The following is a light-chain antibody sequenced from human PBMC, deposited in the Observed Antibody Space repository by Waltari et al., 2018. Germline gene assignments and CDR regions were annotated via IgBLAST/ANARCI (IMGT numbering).Light chain of an antibody. CDR1: SGSVSATNF. J-gene: IGLJ2*01. CDR3: ALYVHSGLWI. V-gene: IGLV8-61*01. Sequence: QTVVTQEPSFSVSPGGTVTLTCGLNSGSVSATNFPSWYQQTPGQPPVAHMLSIDRWTAGAPNRFSGAIIGDKAALTITGAQADDESDYYCALYVHSGLWIFGGGTRLTVL. CDR2: SID.